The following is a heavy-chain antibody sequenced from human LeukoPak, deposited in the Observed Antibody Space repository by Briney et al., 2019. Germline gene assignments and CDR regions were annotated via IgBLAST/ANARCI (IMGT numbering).Heavy chain of an antibody. D-gene: IGHD2-21*02. CDR3: AREVVVTAIGDFDY. CDR1: GHTFTSYG. V-gene: IGHV1-18*01. Sequence: WASVKVSCKASGHTFTSYGISWVRPAPGQGLEWMGWISAYNGNTNYAQKLQGRVTMTTDTSTSTAYMELSRLRSDDTAVYYCAREVVVTAIGDFDYWGQGTLVTVSS. CDR2: ISAYNGNT. J-gene: IGHJ4*02.